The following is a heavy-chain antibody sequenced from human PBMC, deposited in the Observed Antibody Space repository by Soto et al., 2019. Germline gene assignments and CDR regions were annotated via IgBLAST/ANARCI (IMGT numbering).Heavy chain of an antibody. D-gene: IGHD3-3*01. J-gene: IGHJ6*03. CDR1: GYTFTSYG. Sequence: ASVKVSCKASGYTFTSYGISWVRQAPGQGLEWMGWISAYNGNTNYAQKLQGRVTMTTDTSTSTAYMELRSLRSDDTAVYYCARVERFLFTYYYMDVWGKGTTVTVSS. V-gene: IGHV1-18*01. CDR3: ARVERFLFTYYYMDV. CDR2: ISAYNGNT.